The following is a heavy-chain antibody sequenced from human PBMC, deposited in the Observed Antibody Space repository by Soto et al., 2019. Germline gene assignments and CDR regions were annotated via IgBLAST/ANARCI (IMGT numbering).Heavy chain of an antibody. CDR1: GDTFTGYY. CDR3: ARGDSGGIPSMS. D-gene: IGHD6-25*01. Sequence: QVQLVQSGAEVKKPGASVKVSCEASGDTFTGYYVHWVRQAPGQGLEWMGWISPHGGGAKYAQNFQGRVTVTKDTSDSTTYMEVTRLRPDDTHVYFCARGDSGGIPSMSWGQGTLVTASS. J-gene: IGHJ4*02. V-gene: IGHV1-2*02. CDR2: ISPHGGGA.